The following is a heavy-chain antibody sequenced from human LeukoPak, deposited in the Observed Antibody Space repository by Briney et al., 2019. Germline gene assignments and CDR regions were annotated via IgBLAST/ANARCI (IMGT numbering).Heavy chain of an antibody. V-gene: IGHV3-15*01. J-gene: IGHJ4*02. CDR2: IKSKTDGGTT. CDR3: TTAYYYGSGSYYTYYFDY. D-gene: IGHD3-10*01. CDR1: GFTFSNAW. Sequence: RGSLRLSCAASGFTFSNAWMSWVRQAPGKGLEWVGRIKSKTDGGTTDYAAPVKGRFTISRDDSKNTLYLQMNSLKTEDTAVYYCTTAYYYGSGSYYTYYFDYWGQGTLVTVSS.